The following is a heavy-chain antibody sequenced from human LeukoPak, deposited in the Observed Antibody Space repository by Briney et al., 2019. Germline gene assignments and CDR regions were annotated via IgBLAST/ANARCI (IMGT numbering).Heavy chain of an antibody. CDR3: AREQVAAAGTGNFDY. J-gene: IGHJ4*02. CDR2: ISYDGSNK. Sequence: PGGSLRLSCAASGFTFSSYAMHWVRQAPGKGLEWVAVISYDGSNKYYADSVKGRFTISRDNSKNTLYLQMNSLRAEDTAVYYCAREQVAAAGTGNFDYWGQGTLVTVSS. V-gene: IGHV3-30*01. CDR1: GFTFSSYA. D-gene: IGHD6-13*01.